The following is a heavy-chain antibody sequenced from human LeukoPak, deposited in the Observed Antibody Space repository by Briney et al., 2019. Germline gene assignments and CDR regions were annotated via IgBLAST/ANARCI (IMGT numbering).Heavy chain of an antibody. CDR3: ARGAALNPFNYYYYMDV. J-gene: IGHJ6*03. Sequence: ASVKVSFKASGYTFTGYYMHWVRQAPGQGLEWMGWINPNSGGTNYAQKFQGRVTMTRDTSISTAHMELSRLRSDDTAVYYCARGAALNPFNYYYYMDVWGKGTTVTVSS. D-gene: IGHD6-13*01. V-gene: IGHV1-2*02. CDR1: GYTFTGYY. CDR2: INPNSGGT.